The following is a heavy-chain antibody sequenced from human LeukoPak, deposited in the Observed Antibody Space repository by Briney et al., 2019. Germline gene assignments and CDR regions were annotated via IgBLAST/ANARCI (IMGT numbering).Heavy chain of an antibody. CDR3: AREGSDWNYYYYMDV. D-gene: IGHD6-19*01. CDR2: IKQDGSEK. Sequence: GGSLRLSCAASGFTFSSYWMSWVRQAPGKGLEWVANIKQDGSEKYYVDSVKGRFTISRDNAKNSLYLQMNSLRAEDTAVYYCAREGSDWNYYYYMDVWGKGTTVTISS. V-gene: IGHV3-7*01. CDR1: GFTFSSYW. J-gene: IGHJ6*03.